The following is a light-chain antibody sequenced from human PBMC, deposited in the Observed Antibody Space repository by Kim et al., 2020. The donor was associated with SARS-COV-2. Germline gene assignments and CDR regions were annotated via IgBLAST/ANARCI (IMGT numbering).Light chain of an antibody. J-gene: IGLJ2*01. CDR3: SSYTSSSTPVV. CDR1: SSDVGGYNY. V-gene: IGLV2-14*01. Sequence: QSALTQPASVSGSPGQSITISCTGTSSDVGGYNYVSWYQQHPGKAPKLMIYDVSKRPSGVSNRFSGSNSGNTASLTISGLQAEDEADYYCSSYTSSSTPVVFGGGTQLTVL. CDR2: DVS.